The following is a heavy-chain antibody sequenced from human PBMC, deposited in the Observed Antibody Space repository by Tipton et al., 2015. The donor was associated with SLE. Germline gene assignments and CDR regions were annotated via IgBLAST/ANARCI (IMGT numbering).Heavy chain of an antibody. CDR1: GGSISSYY. D-gene: IGHD5-12*01. V-gene: IGHV4-59*01. CDR3: VRVEGAYDQYYFDS. J-gene: IGHJ4*02. CDR2: IYYSGST. Sequence: TLSLTCTVSGGSISSYYWSWIRQPPGKGLEWIGYIYYSGSTKYNPSLKSRVAISVDTSKNQFSLRLSSVTAADTAVYYCVRVEGAYDQYYFDSWGQGTLVTVSS.